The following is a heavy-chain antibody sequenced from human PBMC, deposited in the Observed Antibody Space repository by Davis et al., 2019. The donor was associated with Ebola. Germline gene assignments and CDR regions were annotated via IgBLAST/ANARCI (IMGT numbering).Heavy chain of an antibody. V-gene: IGHV3-53*05. J-gene: IGHJ4*02. D-gene: IGHD6-25*01. CDR1: GFTVSSNY. CDR2: IYSGGST. Sequence: GGSLRLSCAASGFTVSSNYMSWVRQAPGKGLEWVSVIYSGGSTYYADSVKGRFTISRDNSKNTLYLQMSSLRAEDTAVYYCVKLAIAAIDYWGQGTLVTVSS. CDR3: VKLAIAAIDY.